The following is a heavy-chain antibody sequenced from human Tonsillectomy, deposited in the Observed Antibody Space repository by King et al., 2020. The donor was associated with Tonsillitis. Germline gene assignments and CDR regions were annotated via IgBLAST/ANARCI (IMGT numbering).Heavy chain of an antibody. CDR1: GFTFSSYA. CDR2: ISGSGGST. D-gene: IGHD6-13*01. CDR3: AKCAGGYLTGAAAVRWFDP. J-gene: IGHJ5*02. V-gene: IGHV3-23*04. Sequence: EVQLVESGGGLVQPGGSLRLSCAASGFTFSSYAMSWVRQAPGKGLEWVSAISGSGGSTYYADSVKGRFTISRDNSKNTLYLQMNSLRAEDTAVYYCAKCAGGYLTGAAAVRWFDPWGQGTLVTVSS.